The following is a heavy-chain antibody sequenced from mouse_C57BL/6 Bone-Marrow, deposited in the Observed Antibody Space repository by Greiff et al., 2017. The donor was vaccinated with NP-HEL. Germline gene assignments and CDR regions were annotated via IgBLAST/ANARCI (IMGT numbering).Heavy chain of an antibody. V-gene: IGHV14-4*01. CDR3: TSITTVAPYYFDY. J-gene: IGHJ2*01. CDR1: GFNIKDDY. D-gene: IGHD1-1*01. CDR2: IDPENGDT. Sequence: EVQLQQSGAELVRPGASVKLSCTASGFNIKDDYMHWVKQRPEQGLEWIGWIDPENGDTEYASKFQGKATITADTSSNTAYLQLSRLTSEDTAVYYWTSITTVAPYYFDYGGQGTTLTVSS.